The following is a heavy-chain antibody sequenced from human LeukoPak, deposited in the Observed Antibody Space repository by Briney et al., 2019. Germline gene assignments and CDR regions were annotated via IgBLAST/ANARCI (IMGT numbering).Heavy chain of an antibody. V-gene: IGHV3-53*01. CDR3: ARVDNWNDVSYYFDY. J-gene: IGHJ4*02. CDR1: GFTVSSNY. Sequence: PGGSLRLSCAASGFTVSSNYMSWVRQAPGKGLEWVSVIYSGGSTYYADSVKGQFTISRDNSKNTLYLQMNSLRAEDTAVYYCARVDNWNDVSYYFDYWGQGTLVTVSS. D-gene: IGHD1-20*01. CDR2: IYSGGST.